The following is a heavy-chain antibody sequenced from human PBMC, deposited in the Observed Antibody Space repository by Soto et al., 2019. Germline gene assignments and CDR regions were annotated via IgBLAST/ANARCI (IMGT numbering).Heavy chain of an antibody. CDR2: IYSGGST. D-gene: IGHD6-6*01. Sequence: PGGSLRLSCAASGFTVSSNYMSWVRQAPGKGLEWVSVIYSGGSTYYADSVKGRFTISRHNSKNTLYLQMNSLRAEDTAVYYCARLIAARWDTYYFDYWGQGTLVTVSS. CDR1: GFTVSSNY. J-gene: IGHJ4*02. CDR3: ARLIAARWDTYYFDY. V-gene: IGHV3-53*04.